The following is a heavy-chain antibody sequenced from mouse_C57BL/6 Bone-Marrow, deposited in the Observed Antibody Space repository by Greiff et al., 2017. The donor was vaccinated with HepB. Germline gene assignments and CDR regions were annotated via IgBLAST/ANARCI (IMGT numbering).Heavy chain of an antibody. CDR3: ARGVPTIVTTWYFDV. D-gene: IGHD2-5*01. CDR1: GFTFSSYA. Sequence: EVQLQQSGGGLVKPGGSLKLSCAASGFTFSSYAMSWVRQTPEKRLEWVATIGDGGSYTYYPDNVKGRFTISRDNAKNNLYLQMSQLKSEDTAMYYCARGVPTIVTTWYFDVWGTGTTVTVSS. CDR2: IGDGGSYT. J-gene: IGHJ1*03. V-gene: IGHV5-4*01.